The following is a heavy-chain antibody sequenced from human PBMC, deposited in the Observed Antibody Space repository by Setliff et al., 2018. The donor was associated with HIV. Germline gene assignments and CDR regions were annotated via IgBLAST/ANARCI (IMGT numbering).Heavy chain of an antibody. D-gene: IGHD3-22*01. CDR2: IKQDGSEK. J-gene: IGHJ4*02. CDR1: GFTFSHFW. V-gene: IGHV3-7*01. CDR3: ARDFKWTMRWLEDY. Sequence: QAGGSLRLSCAASGFTFSHFWMTWVRQAPGKGLEWVATIKQDGSEKYYVDSVKGRFTISRDNAKNSLYLQMNSLRVEDTAMYYCARDFKWTMRWLEDYWGQGTLVTVSS.